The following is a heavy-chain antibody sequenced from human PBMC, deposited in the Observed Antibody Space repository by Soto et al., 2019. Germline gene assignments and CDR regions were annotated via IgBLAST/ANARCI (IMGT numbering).Heavy chain of an antibody. CDR1: GGSISSYY. CDR2: IYYSGST. D-gene: IGHD3-3*01. V-gene: IGHV4-59*08. CDR3: ARVERGITIFGVVIPPFDY. Sequence: SETLSLTCTVSGGSISSYYWIWIRQPPGKGLEWIGYIYYSGSTNYNPSLKSRVTISVDTSKNQFSLKLSSVTAADTAVYYCARVERGITIFGVVIPPFDYWGQGTLVTVSS. J-gene: IGHJ4*02.